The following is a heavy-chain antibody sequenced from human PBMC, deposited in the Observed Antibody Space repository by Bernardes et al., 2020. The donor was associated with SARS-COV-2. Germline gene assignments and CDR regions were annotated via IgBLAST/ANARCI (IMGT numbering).Heavy chain of an antibody. J-gene: IGHJ4*02. CDR1: GYTFTSYA. CDR2: INAGNGNT. Sequence: ASVKVSCKASGYTFTSYAMHWVRQAPGQRLEWMGWINAGNGNTKYSQKFQGRVTITRDTSASTAYMELSSLRAEDTAVYYCARYWTGNGGNNPPFDYWGQGTLVTVSS. V-gene: IGHV1-3*01. CDR3: ARYWTGNGGNNPPFDY. D-gene: IGHD2-15*01.